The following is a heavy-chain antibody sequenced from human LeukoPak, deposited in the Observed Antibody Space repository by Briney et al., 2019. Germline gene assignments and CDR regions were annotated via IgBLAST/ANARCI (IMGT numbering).Heavy chain of an antibody. CDR2: ISAYNGNT. Sequence: ASVKVSCKASGYTFTSYGISWVRQAPGQGLEWMGWISAYNGNTNYAQKLQGRVTMTTDTSTSTAYMELRSLRSDDTAVYYCARDGGSSWYGGYYGMDVWGQGTTVTVSS. CDR1: GYTFTSYG. J-gene: IGHJ6*02. D-gene: IGHD6-13*01. V-gene: IGHV1-18*01. CDR3: ARDGGSSWYGGYYGMDV.